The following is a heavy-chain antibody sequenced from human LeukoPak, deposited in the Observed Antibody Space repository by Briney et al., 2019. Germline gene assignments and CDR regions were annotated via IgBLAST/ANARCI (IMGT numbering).Heavy chain of an antibody. D-gene: IGHD6-13*01. V-gene: IGHV1-2*02. J-gene: IGHJ4*02. CDR1: GDTFTGYF. CDR2: INPNSGGT. CDR3: ARGDIRAAGPNPAFDY. Sequence: ASVKVSCKTSGDTFTGYFMHWVRQAPGQRLEWMGWINPNSGGTNYAQKFQGTVTMTRDTSITTAYMDLSRLRSDDTAVYYCARGDIRAAGPNPAFDYWGQGTLVTVSS.